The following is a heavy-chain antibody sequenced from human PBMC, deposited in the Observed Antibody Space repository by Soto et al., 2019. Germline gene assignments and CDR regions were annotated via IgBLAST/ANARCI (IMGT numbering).Heavy chain of an antibody. V-gene: IGHV3-23*01. CDR3: AKDLGKGSFDY. CDR2: ISGSGGRT. CDR1: GFTVSSYA. D-gene: IGHD7-27*01. J-gene: IGHJ4*02. Sequence: GGSLRLSCAASGFTVSSYAMSWVRQAPGKGLEWVSAISGSGGRTYYADSVKGRFTISRDNSKNTLYLQMNSLRAEDTAVYYCAKDLGKGSFDYWGQGTLVTVSS.